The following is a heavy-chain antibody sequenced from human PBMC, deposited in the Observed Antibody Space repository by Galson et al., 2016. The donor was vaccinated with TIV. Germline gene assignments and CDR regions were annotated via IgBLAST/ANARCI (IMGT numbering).Heavy chain of an antibody. J-gene: IGHJ6*02. CDR2: INPTGGDA. Sequence: SLRLSCAASGFTFNNNAMSWVRQAPGRGLEWISTINPTGGDAYYADSLKGRFTISRDDSRNTLFLQMRSLRVEDTALYYCAKDRNTAMDTYHQYYGMDVWGQGTTVTVSS. D-gene: IGHD5-18*01. CDR3: AKDRNTAMDTYHQYYGMDV. CDR1: GFTFNNNA. V-gene: IGHV3-23*01.